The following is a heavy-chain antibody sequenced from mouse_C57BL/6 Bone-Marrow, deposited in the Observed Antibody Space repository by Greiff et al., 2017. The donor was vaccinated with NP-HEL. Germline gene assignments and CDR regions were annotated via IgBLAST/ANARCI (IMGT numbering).Heavy chain of an antibody. D-gene: IGHD1-1*01. Sequence: EVQLQQSGPELVKPGASVKMSCKASGYTFTDYNMHWVKQSHGKSLEWIGYINPNNGGTSYNQKFKGKATLTVNKSSSTAYMELRSLTSEDSAVYYCAIYYYGVAAGYFEVWGTGTTVTVSS. CDR2: INPNNGGT. J-gene: IGHJ1*03. V-gene: IGHV1-22*01. CDR3: AIYYYGVAAGYFEV. CDR1: GYTFTDYN.